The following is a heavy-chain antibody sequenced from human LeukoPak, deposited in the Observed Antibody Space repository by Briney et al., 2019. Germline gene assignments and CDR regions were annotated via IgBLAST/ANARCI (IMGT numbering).Heavy chain of an antibody. CDR3: ASSIAARRYYFDY. Sequence: GASVTVSCKASGYTFTGYYMHWVRQAPGQGLEWMGWINPNSGGTNYAQKFQGRVTMTRDTSISTAYMELSRLRSDDTAVYYCASSIAARRYYFDYWGQGTLVTVSS. J-gene: IGHJ4*02. CDR2: INPNSGGT. CDR1: GYTFTGYY. V-gene: IGHV1-2*02. D-gene: IGHD6-6*01.